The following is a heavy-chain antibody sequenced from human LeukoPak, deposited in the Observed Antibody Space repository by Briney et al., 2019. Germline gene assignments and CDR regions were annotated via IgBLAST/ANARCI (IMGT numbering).Heavy chain of an antibody. CDR1: GYSISSGYY. CDR3: ARAVDI. J-gene: IGHJ3*02. Sequence: SETLSLTXTVSGYSISSGYYWGWIRQPPGKGLEWIGSIYHSGSTYYNPSLKSRVTISVDTSKNQFSLKLSSVTAADTAVYYCARAVDIWGQGTMVTVSS. V-gene: IGHV4-38-2*02. D-gene: IGHD6-19*01. CDR2: IYHSGST.